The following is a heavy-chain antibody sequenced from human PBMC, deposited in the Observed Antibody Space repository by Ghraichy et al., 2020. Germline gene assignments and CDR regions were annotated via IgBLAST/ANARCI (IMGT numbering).Heavy chain of an antibody. CDR3: TTDQWLLPQPLDY. D-gene: IGHD3-22*01. CDR2: IKSKTDGGTT. J-gene: IGHJ4*02. CDR1: GFTFSNSW. Sequence: GGSLRLSCAASGFTFSNSWMSWVRQAPGKGLEWVGRIKSKTDGGTTDYAAPVKGRFTISSDDSTNTLYLQMNSPKTEDTAVYYCTTDQWLLPQPLDYWGQGTLVTVSS. V-gene: IGHV3-15*01.